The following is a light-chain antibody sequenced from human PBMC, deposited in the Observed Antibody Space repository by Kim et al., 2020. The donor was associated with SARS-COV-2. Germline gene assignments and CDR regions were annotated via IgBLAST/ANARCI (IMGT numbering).Light chain of an antibody. CDR3: SSYTSSSTPGV. CDR2: DVS. V-gene: IGLV2-14*03. CDR1: SSDVGGYNY. Sequence: QSALTQPASVSGSPGQSITISCTGTSSDVGGYNYVSWYQQHPGKAPKLMIYDVSNRPSGVSNRFSGSKSGNTASLTISGLQAEDEADYYCSSYTSSSTPGVFGGGTQLTGL. J-gene: IGLJ2*01.